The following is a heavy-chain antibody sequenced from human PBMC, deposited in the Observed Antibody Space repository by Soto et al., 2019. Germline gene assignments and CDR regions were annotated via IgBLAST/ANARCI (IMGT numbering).Heavy chain of an antibody. CDR1: GFTFSSYA. Sequence: QVQLVESGGGVVQPGRSLRLSCAASGFTFSSYAKHWVRQAPGKGLEWVAVISYDGSNKYYADSVKGRFTISRDNSKNTLYLQMNSLRAEDTAVYYCARGLEISSSFLSRYYYYYGMDVWGQGTTVTVSS. CDR2: ISYDGSNK. CDR3: ARGLEISSSFLSRYYYYYGMDV. J-gene: IGHJ6*02. V-gene: IGHV3-30-3*01. D-gene: IGHD6-6*01.